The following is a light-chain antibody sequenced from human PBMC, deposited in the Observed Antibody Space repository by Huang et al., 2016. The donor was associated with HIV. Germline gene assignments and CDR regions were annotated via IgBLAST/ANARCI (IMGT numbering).Light chain of an antibody. CDR3: QQYYNTPLT. Sequence: DIVMTQSPDSLAVSLGERATIKCKSSQSILYSSNNKNYLAWYKQKPGQPPNLLFSWASTRESGVPDRFSACGSGTNFTLTISTLQAEDVAVYFCQQYYNTPLTFGGGTKVEIK. CDR2: WAS. V-gene: IGKV4-1*01. J-gene: IGKJ4*01. CDR1: QSILYSSNNKNY.